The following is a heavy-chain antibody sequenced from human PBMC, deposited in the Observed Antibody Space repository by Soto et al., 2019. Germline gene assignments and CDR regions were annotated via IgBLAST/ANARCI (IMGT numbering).Heavy chain of an antibody. CDR3: AKPTLEYYYDNNGYSSDY. CDR2: IIPVFGTA. CDR1: GDTFNSYV. Sequence: SVKVSCTASGDTFNSYVITWVRQAPGQGLEWMGGIIPVFGTAHYAQKFQGRVTITADESTSTAYMELSSLKSDDTAVYYCAKPTLEYYYDNNGYSSDYWGQGTLVTVSS. V-gene: IGHV1-69*13. J-gene: IGHJ4*02. D-gene: IGHD3-22*01.